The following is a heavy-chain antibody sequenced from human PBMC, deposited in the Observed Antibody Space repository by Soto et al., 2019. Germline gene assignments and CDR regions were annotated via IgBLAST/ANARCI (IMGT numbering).Heavy chain of an antibody. CDR1: GFTLSSYR. D-gene: IGHD3-16*02. CDR2: ISSTSTYI. V-gene: IGHV3-21*01. CDR3: TSLYYGH. J-gene: IGHJ4*02. Sequence: GRSLRLSCAASGFTLSSYRMNWVRQAPGKGLGWVSSISSTSTYIYYADSVKGRFTISRDNAKNSVYLQMNSLRAEDTAVYYCTSLYYGHWGQGTLVTVSS.